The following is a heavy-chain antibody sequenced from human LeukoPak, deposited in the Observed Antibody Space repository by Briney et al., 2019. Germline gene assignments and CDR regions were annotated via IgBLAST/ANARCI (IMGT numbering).Heavy chain of an antibody. Sequence: GGSLRLSCAASGFTFSSYGMHWVRQAPGKGLEWVAFIRYDGSNKYYADSVKGRFTISRDNSKNTLYLQMNSLRAEDTAVYYCAKLGDIITMVRGSHFDYWGQGTLVTVSS. CDR2: IRYDGSNK. CDR1: GFTFSSYG. J-gene: IGHJ4*02. CDR3: AKLGDIITMVRGSHFDY. V-gene: IGHV3-30*02. D-gene: IGHD3-10*01.